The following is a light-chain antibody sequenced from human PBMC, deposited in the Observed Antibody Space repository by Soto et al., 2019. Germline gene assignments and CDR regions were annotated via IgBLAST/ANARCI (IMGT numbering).Light chain of an antibody. CDR1: QSVSSN. Sequence: EIVMTQSPATLSVSPGESATLSCRASQSVSSNLAWYQQKPGQAPRLLIYGASTRATGIAARFSGSGSGTEFTLTISSLQSEDFAVYYGQQYSDSFTFGQGTKLAIK. V-gene: IGKV3-15*01. CDR2: GAS. J-gene: IGKJ2*01. CDR3: QQYSDSFT.